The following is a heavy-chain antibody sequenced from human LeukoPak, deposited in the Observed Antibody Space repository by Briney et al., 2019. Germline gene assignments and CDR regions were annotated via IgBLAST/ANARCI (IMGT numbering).Heavy chain of an antibody. CDR1: GFTFSSDA. CDR3: ARGSLDYYDSSGCDY. J-gene: IGHJ4*02. CDR2: ISGSGGST. V-gene: IGHV3-23*01. D-gene: IGHD3-22*01. Sequence: GGSLRLSCAAPGFTFSSDAMSWVRQAPGKGLEWVSAISGSGGSTYYADSVKGRFTISRDNSKNTLYLQMNSLRAEDTAVYYCARGSLDYYDSSGCDYWGQGTLVTVSS.